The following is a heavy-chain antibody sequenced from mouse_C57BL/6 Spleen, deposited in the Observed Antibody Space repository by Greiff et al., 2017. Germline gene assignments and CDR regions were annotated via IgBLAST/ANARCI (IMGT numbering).Heavy chain of an antibody. V-gene: IGHV1-74*01. Sequence: VQLQQPGAELVKPGASVKVSCKASGYTFTSYWMHWVKQRPGQGLEWIGRIHPSDSDTNYNQKFKGKATLTVDKSSSTAYMQLSSLTSEDSAVYYCASIYYGSSYDAMDYWGQGTSVTVSS. CDR2: IHPSDSDT. D-gene: IGHD1-1*01. CDR3: ASIYYGSSYDAMDY. J-gene: IGHJ4*01. CDR1: GYTFTSYW.